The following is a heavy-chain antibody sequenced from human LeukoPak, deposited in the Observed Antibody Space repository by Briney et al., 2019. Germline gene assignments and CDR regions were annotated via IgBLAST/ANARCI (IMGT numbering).Heavy chain of an antibody. CDR1: GGTFSSYA. D-gene: IGHD5-18*01. CDR3: ARQSGYSYGYGFDY. CDR2: INPNSGGT. J-gene: IGHJ4*02. V-gene: IGHV1-2*02. Sequence: ASVKVSCKASGGTFSSYAISWVRQAPGQGLEWMGWINPNSGGTNYAQKFQGRVTMTRDTSISTAYMELSRLRSDDTAVYYCARQSGYSYGYGFDYWGQGTLVTVSS.